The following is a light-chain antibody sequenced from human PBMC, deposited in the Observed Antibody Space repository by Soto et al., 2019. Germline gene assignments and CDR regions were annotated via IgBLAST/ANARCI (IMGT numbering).Light chain of an antibody. CDR2: EVS. CDR3: TSYSSSSTQV. J-gene: IGLJ1*01. CDR1: SSDVGGYVY. V-gene: IGLV2-14*03. Sequence: QSALTQPASVSGSPGQSIIISCTGTSSDVGGYVYVSWYQQHPGTAPRLIIYEVSNRPSGISNRFSGSKSGDTASLTISGLQAEDEADHYCTSYSSSSTQVFGTGTKVTVL.